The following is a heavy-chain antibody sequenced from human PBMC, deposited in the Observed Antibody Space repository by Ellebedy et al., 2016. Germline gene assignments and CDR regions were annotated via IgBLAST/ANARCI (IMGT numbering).Heavy chain of an antibody. CDR3: AREGGSYSQQNFDY. J-gene: IGHJ4*02. Sequence: SVKVSXKASGGTFSSYAISWVRQAPGQGLEWMGRIIPILGIANYAQKFQGRVTITADKSTSTAYMELSSLRSEDTAVYYCAREGGSYSQQNFDYWGQGTLVTVSS. D-gene: IGHD1-26*01. CDR1: GGTFSSYA. CDR2: IIPILGIA. V-gene: IGHV1-69*04.